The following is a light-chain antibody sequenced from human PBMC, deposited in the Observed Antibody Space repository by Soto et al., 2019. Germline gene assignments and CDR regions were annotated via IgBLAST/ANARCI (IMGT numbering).Light chain of an antibody. J-gene: IGKJ4*01. V-gene: IGKV3-11*01. CDR2: DAS. Sequence: EIVLKQSPATLSLSPGERSTLSCRASQSVSSYLAWYQQKRGQAPRLLLYDASNRATGIPARFSGSGSGADFSLTISSLEPEDFAVYYCQQRSSWPLTFGGGTKVDIK. CDR3: QQRSSWPLT. CDR1: QSVSSY.